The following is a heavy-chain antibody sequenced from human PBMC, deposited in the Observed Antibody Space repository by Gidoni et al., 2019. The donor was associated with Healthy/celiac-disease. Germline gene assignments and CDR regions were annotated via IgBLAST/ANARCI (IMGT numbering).Heavy chain of an antibody. V-gene: IGHV3-33*01. D-gene: IGHD2-15*01. Sequence: QVQLVESGGVVVQPVRSLRLSCPASGFTFSSYGMHWVRQAQGKGLEWVAVIWYDGSNKYYADSVKGRFTISRDNSKNTLYLQMNSLRAEDTAVYYCARDQFRFRGTDAFDIWGQGTMVTVSS. CDR2: IWYDGSNK. CDR3: ARDQFRFRGTDAFDI. J-gene: IGHJ3*02. CDR1: GFTFSSYG.